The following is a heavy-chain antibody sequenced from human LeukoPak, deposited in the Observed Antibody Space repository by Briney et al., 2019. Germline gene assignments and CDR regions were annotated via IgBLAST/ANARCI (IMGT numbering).Heavy chain of an antibody. V-gene: IGHV1-24*01. D-gene: IGHD3-3*01. CDR1: GYTLTELS. CDR2: FDPEDGET. Sequence: ASVKVSCKVSGYTLTELSMHWVRQAPGKGLEWMGGFDPEDGETIYAQKFQGRVTMTEDTSTDTAYMELSSLRSDDTAVHYCASSGDFWSGYSAWDYWGQGTLVTVSS. CDR3: ASSGDFWSGYSAWDY. J-gene: IGHJ4*02.